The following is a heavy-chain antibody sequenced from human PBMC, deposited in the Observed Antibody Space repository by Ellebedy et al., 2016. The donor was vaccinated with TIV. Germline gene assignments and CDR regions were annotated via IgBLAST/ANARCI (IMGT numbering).Heavy chain of an antibody. CDR1: GGTFSSYA. Sequence: ASVKVSCKASGGTFSSYAISWVRQAPGQGLEWMGGIIPIFGTANYAQKFQGRVTITADESTSTAYMELSSLRSEDTAVYYCAREPLTTGIAAAGGYNWFDPWGQGTLVTVSS. D-gene: IGHD6-13*01. CDR2: IIPIFGTA. V-gene: IGHV1-69*13. J-gene: IGHJ5*02. CDR3: AREPLTTGIAAAGGYNWFDP.